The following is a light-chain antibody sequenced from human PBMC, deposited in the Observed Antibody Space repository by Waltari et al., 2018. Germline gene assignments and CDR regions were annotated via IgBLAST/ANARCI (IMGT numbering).Light chain of an antibody. Sequence: DIVLTQSPGTLSLSPGERATLSCRASQSVTSGHLAWYQQKAGQAPRLLIYDASNRATGIPDRFSGSGSETDFTLTISRLEPEDFAVYYCQQYRSFGGGTKVEIK. J-gene: IGKJ4*01. CDR1: QSVTSGH. V-gene: IGKV3-20*01. CDR2: DAS. CDR3: QQYRS.